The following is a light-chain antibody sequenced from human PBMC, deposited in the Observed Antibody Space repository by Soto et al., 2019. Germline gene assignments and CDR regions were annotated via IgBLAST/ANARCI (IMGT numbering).Light chain of an antibody. Sequence: DIQMTQSPSTLSASVGDRITITCRASQSISSLLAWYQQKPGKAPKLLIYKASTLESGVPSRFSGSGSGTEFTLTISGLQPDDVATYCCQQYNTYSTFGQGTKLEMK. J-gene: IGKJ2*01. CDR2: KAS. CDR3: QQYNTYST. CDR1: QSISSL. V-gene: IGKV1-5*03.